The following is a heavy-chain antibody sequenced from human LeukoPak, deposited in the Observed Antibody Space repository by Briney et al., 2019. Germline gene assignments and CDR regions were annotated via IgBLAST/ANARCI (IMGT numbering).Heavy chain of an antibody. CDR3: ARGRGYSLLFVY. J-gene: IGHJ4*02. CDR1: GFTFSSYS. Sequence: GGSLRLSCAASGFTFSSYSMNWVRQAPGKGLEWVSYISSSSTTIYYADSVKGRFTISRDNAKNSLYLQMNSLRAEDTAVYYCARGRGYSLLFVYWGQGALVTVSP. D-gene: IGHD5-24*01. CDR2: ISSSSTTI. V-gene: IGHV3-48*01.